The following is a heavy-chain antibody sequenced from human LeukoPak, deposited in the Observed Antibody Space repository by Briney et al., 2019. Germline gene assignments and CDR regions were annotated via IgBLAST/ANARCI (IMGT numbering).Heavy chain of an antibody. J-gene: IGHJ4*02. CDR3: AKDRRRYYYGSGSYLGTDY. D-gene: IGHD3-10*01. V-gene: IGHV3-23*01. CDR2: ISGSGGST. Sequence: GGSLRLSCAASGFTFSSYAMSWVRQAPGKGLEWVSAISGSGGSTYYADSMKGRFTISRDNSKNTLYLQMNSLRAEDTAVYYCAKDRRRYYYGSGSYLGTDYWGQGTLVTVSS. CDR1: GFTFSSYA.